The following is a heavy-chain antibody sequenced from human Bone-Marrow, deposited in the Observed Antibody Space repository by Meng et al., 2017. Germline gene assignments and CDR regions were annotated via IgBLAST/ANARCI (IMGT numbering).Heavy chain of an antibody. V-gene: IGHV3-15*01. CDR2: IKSKVDGGTT. CDR1: GGTFRNFW. D-gene: IGHD1-26*01. J-gene: IGHJ4*02. Sequence: GESLKISCVASGGTFRNFWMTWVRQAPGKGLEWVGRIKSKVDGGTTDFAAPVKGRFTITRDDSKNSLYLQMNSLKTEDTAVYYCARVGGATSFFIWGQGTLVTVSS. CDR3: ARVGGATSFFI.